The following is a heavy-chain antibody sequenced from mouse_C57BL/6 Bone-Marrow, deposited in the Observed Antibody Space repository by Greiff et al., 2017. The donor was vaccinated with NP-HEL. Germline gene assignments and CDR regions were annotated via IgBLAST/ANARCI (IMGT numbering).Heavy chain of an antibody. D-gene: IGHD2-4*01. CDR3: ARMIRYWYFDV. V-gene: IGHV2-2*01. Sequence: VKLMESGPGLVQPSQSLSITCTVSGFSLTSYGVHWVRQSPGKGLEWLGVIWSGGSTDYNAAFISRLSISKDNSKSQVFFKMNSLQADDTAIYYCARMIRYWYFDVWGTGTTVTVSS. CDR1: GFSLTSYG. J-gene: IGHJ1*03. CDR2: IWSGGST.